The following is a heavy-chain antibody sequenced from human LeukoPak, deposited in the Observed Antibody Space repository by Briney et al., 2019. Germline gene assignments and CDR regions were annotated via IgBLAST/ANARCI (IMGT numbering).Heavy chain of an antibody. Sequence: PGGSLRLSCSTSGFTFGDYAMSWVRQAPGKGLEWVGFIQAKAYGGATKYAASVNGRFSISRDDSQSIANLQMNDLKTEDTAVYYCTRDPHPRCSSSGCYLDYWGQGTLVTVSS. V-gene: IGHV3-49*04. CDR1: GFTFGDYA. CDR3: TRDPHPRCSSSGCYLDY. CDR2: IQAKAYGGAT. J-gene: IGHJ4*02. D-gene: IGHD2-2*01.